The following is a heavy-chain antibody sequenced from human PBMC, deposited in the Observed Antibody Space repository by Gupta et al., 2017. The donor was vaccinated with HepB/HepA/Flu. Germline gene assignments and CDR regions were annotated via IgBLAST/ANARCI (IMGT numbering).Heavy chain of an antibody. CDR3: ASLSYTYGSSY. D-gene: IGHD5-18*01. Sequence: VPLQASGPGLAKPSETRSRICTLPGRAMSSYCWCWIRQPPGKGLEWIGYVYYTGSTNYNPSLKSRVTISVDTSKNQFSLKLSSVTAADTAVYYCASLSYTYGSSYWGQGTLVTVSS. CDR2: VYYTGST. V-gene: IGHV4-59*01. CDR1: GRAMSSYC. J-gene: IGHJ4*02.